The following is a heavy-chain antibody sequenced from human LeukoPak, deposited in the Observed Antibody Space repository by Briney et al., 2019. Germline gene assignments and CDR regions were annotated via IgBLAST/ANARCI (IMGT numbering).Heavy chain of an antibody. V-gene: IGHV4-61*01. Sequence: SQTLSLTCTVSGGFVSSGSYYWTWIRQPPGRGLEWIGYISYSGSTNYNPSLKSRVTISVDTSKNQFSLKLSSVTAADAAVYYCARRGSGGRSFDIWGQGTMVTVSS. CDR2: ISYSGST. CDR1: GGFVSSGSYY. CDR3: ARRGSGGRSFDI. J-gene: IGHJ3*02. D-gene: IGHD2-15*01.